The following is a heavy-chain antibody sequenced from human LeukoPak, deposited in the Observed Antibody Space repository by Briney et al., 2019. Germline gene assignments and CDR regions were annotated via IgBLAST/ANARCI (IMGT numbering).Heavy chain of an antibody. CDR1: GFTFSSYV. Sequence: GGSLRLSCAASGFTFSSYVMSWVRQAPGKGLEWVSATSGGGGNTFYADSVKGRFTISRDNSKNTLYLQMNSLRAEDTAVYYCAKSSYYYDSSASDYWGQGTLVTVSS. D-gene: IGHD3-22*01. CDR3: AKSSYYYDSSASDY. J-gene: IGHJ4*02. CDR2: TSGGGGNT. V-gene: IGHV3-23*01.